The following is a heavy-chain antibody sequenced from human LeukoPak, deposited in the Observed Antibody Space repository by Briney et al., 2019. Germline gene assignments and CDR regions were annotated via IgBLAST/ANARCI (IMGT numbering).Heavy chain of an antibody. Sequence: PSETLSLTCTVSGSAISSAYYWGWIRQPPGKGLEWIGNIFRTGITYYNPSLKSRVAISVNTSKNQFSLRLSSVPAADTAVYYCARPSAIKGSNWFDPWGQGTLVTVSS. D-gene: IGHD2-2*02. CDR1: GSAISSAYY. V-gene: IGHV4-38-2*02. CDR2: IFRTGIT. CDR3: ARPSAIKGSNWFDP. J-gene: IGHJ5*02.